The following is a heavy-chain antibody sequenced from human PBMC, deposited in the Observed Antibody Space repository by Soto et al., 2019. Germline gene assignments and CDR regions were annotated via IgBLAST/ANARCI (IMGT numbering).Heavy chain of an antibody. J-gene: IGHJ3*02. CDR2: ISAYNGNT. CDR1: GYTFTSYG. Sequence: QVQLVQSGAEVKKPGASMKVSCKTSGYTFTSYGISWVRQDPGQGLEWMGWISAYNGNTNYAQKLQGRVTMTTDTSTSIAYMELRSLRSDDTAVYYCAREDYCSSSSCSEEDDASDIWGQGTMVTVSS. D-gene: IGHD2-2*01. V-gene: IGHV1-18*01. CDR3: AREDYCSSSSCSEEDDASDI.